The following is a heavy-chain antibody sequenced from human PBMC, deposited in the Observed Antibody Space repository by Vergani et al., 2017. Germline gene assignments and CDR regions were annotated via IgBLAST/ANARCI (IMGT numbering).Heavy chain of an antibody. J-gene: IGHJ4*02. CDR3: ARKKYYDSKDYYQVEPFDY. CDR2: ISGRSNYI. V-gene: IGHV3-21*06. D-gene: IGHD3-22*01. Sequence: EVQLQESGGGLVKPGGSLRVSCAASGFSFSTYSINWVSQAPGKGLEWVSSISGRSNYIYYADSLKGRFTISRDNSKNSVYLQMNSLRAEDTAIYYCARKKYYDSKDYYQVEPFDYWGQGTLVTVSS. CDR1: GFSFSTYS.